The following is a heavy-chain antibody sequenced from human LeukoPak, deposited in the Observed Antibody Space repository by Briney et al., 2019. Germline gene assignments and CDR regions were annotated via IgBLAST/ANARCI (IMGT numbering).Heavy chain of an antibody. Sequence: ASVKVSCKASGYTFTGYYMHWVRQAPGQGLEWMGWINPNSGGTNYAQKFQGRVTMTRDTSISTAYMELSRLRSDDTAVYYCARVQYGGYDGSSDAFDIWGQGTMVTVSS. CDR1: GYTFTGYY. J-gene: IGHJ3*02. CDR3: ARVQYGGYDGSSDAFDI. V-gene: IGHV1-2*02. D-gene: IGHD5-12*01. CDR2: INPNSGGT.